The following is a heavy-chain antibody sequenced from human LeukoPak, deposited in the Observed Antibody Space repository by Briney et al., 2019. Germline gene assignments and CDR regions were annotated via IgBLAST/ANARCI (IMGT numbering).Heavy chain of an antibody. CDR2: FNWNGGST. CDR1: GFTFDDYG. CDR3: ARVNGGTLDY. D-gene: IGHD4-23*01. V-gene: IGHV3-20*01. Sequence: PGGSLRLSCAASGFTFDDYGMSWVRQAPGKGLEWVSGFNWNGGSTGYADSVKGRFTISRDNAKNSLYLQMNSLRAEDTALCHCARVNGGTLDYWGQGTLVTVSS. J-gene: IGHJ4*02.